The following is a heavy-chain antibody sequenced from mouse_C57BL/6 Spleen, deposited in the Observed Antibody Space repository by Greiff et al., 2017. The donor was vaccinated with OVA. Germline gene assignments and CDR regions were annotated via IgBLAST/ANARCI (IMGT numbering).Heavy chain of an antibody. J-gene: IGHJ3*01. CDR2: INPNNGGT. Sequence: VQLQQSGPELVKPGASVKMSCKASGYTFTDYNMHWVKQSPGKSLEWIGYINPNNGGTSYNQKFKGKATLTVNKSSSTAYMELRSLTSEDSAVDYCASVSNWDGWFAYWGQGTLVTVSA. CDR1: GYTFTDYN. D-gene: IGHD4-1*01. V-gene: IGHV1-22*01. CDR3: ASVSNWDGWFAY.